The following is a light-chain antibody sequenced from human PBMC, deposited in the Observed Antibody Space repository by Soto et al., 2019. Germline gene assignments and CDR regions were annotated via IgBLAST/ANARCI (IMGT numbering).Light chain of an antibody. Sequence: EIVLTQPPATLSLSPGERATLSCRASQSVSSNLAWYQQKPGQAPRLLIYGASNGAAGIPARFSGTGSGTDFTLTISSLEPEDFAVYYCQQRYNWPLTFGGGTKVEIK. J-gene: IGKJ4*01. V-gene: IGKV3-11*01. CDR3: QQRYNWPLT. CDR2: GAS. CDR1: QSVSSN.